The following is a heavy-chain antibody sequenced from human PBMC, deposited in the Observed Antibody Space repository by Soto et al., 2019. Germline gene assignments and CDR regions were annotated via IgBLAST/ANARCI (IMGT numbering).Heavy chain of an antibody. J-gene: IGHJ4*02. Sequence: QVQLQESGPGLVKPSQTLSLTCTVSGGSISSGDYYWSWIRQPPGKGLEWIGYIYYSGSTYYNPSLKSRVTISVDTSKNQFYLKLSSVTAADTAVYYCAASSDYVWGSYRSIDYWGQGTLVTVSS. V-gene: IGHV4-30-4*01. CDR1: GGSISSGDYY. CDR2: IYYSGST. D-gene: IGHD3-16*02. CDR3: AASSDYVWGSYRSIDY.